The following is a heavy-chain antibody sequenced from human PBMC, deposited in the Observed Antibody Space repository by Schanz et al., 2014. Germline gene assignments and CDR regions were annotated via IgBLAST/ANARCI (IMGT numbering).Heavy chain of an antibody. D-gene: IGHD1-1*01. V-gene: IGHV3-23*04. CDR3: AKIERNED. CDR2: IGTSGGT. J-gene: IGHJ4*02. Sequence: EVELVESGGGLVQPGGSLRLSCAASGFTFSGYSMNWVRQAPGKGLEWVSTIGTSGGTNYAESVKGRFTISRDNSKNTLYLQMNSLRAEDTAVYFCAKIERNEDWGQGTLVTVSS. CDR1: GFTFSGYS.